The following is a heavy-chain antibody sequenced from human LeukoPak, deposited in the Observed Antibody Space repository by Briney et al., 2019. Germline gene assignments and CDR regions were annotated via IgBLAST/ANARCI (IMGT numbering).Heavy chain of an antibody. V-gene: IGHV4-61*02. Sequence: SETLSLTCTVSGGSISSGSYYWSWIRQPAGKGLEWIGRIYTSGSTNYDPSLKSRVTISVDTSKNQFSLKLSSVTAADTAVYYCARELDWGAVNDAFDIWGQGTMVTVSS. J-gene: IGHJ3*02. CDR2: IYTSGST. D-gene: IGHD3/OR15-3a*01. CDR3: ARELDWGAVNDAFDI. CDR1: GGSISSGSYY.